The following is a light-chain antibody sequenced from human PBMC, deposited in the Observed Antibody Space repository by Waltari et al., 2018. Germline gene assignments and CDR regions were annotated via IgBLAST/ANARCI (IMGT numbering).Light chain of an antibody. CDR1: QSVSSSY. CDR3: QQYGSSTET. J-gene: IGKJ1*01. V-gene: IGKV3-20*01. CDR2: GAS. Sequence: EIVLTQSPGTLSLSPGERATLSGRASQSVSSSYLAWYQQKPGQAPRLLIYGASSRATGIPDRFSGSGSGTDFTLTISRLEPEDFAVYYCQQYGSSTETFGQGTKVEIK.